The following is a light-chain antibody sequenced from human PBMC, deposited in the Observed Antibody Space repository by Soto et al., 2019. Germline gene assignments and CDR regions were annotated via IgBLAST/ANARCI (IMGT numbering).Light chain of an antibody. Sequence: EILLTQSPGTLSLSPGERATLSCRTSQSVGSTYLAWYQQKPGQAPRLLIYEASRRATGIPDRFSGSGSVTDFTLTISRLEPEDFAVYYCQQFGTSPRYTFGQGTKLEI. J-gene: IGKJ2*01. CDR2: EAS. CDR1: QSVGSTY. CDR3: QQFGTSPRYT. V-gene: IGKV3-20*01.